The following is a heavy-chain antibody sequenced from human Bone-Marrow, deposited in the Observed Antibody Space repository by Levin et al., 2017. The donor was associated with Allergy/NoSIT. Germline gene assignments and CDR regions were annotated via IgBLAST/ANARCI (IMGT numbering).Heavy chain of an antibody. CDR2: FRATGTT. CDR3: ASSDYIWGSYRPDY. J-gene: IGHJ4*02. D-gene: IGHD3-16*02. Sequence: GESLKISCAASGLTVSSNYMSWVRQAPGKGLEWVSVFRATGTTSYADSVKGRFIISRDDSKNTVYLQMNSLRVEDTAVYYCASSDYIWGSYRPDYWGLGTLVTVSS. CDR1: GLTVSSNY. V-gene: IGHV3-66*02.